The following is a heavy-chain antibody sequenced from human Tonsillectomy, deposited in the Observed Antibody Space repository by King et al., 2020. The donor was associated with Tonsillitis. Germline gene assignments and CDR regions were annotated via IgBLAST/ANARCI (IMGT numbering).Heavy chain of an antibody. J-gene: IGHJ6*03. V-gene: IGHV4-59*08. D-gene: IGHD6-13*01. CDR1: GGSISSYY. CDR2: IYYSGST. Sequence: VQLQESGPGLVKPSETLSLTCTVSGGSISSYYWSCIRQPPGKGLEWIGYIYYSGSTNYNPSLKSRVTISVDTSKNQFSLKLSPVTAADTAVYYWARLVAASRGRYYYMDVWGKETTVTVSS. CDR3: ARLVAASRGRYYYMDV.